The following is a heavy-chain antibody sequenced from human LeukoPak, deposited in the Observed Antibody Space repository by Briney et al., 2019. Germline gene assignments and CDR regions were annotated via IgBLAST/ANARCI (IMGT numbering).Heavy chain of an antibody. CDR2: MYNSGST. CDR1: GGSISSYN. D-gene: IGHD6-19*01. CDR3: ARLRSGWYAVGDY. V-gene: IGHV4-59*01. J-gene: IGHJ4*02. Sequence: SETLSLTCIVSGGSISSYNWNWIRQPPGKGLEWIGYMYNSGSTNNNPSLKSRVTISVDTSKNQFSLKLNSVTAADTALYYCARLRSGWYAVGDYWGQGTLVTVSS.